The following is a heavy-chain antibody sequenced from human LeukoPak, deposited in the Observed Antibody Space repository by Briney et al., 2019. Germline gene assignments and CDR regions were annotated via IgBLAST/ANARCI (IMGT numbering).Heavy chain of an antibody. Sequence: GGSLRLSCAAPGFTFSSYGMNWVRQAPGKGLEWVSSISSSSSYIYYADSVKGRFTISRDNAKNSLYLQMNSLRAEDTAVYYCARDKASSSWRDAFDIWGQGTMVTVSS. CDR2: ISSSSSYI. CDR1: GFTFSSYG. CDR3: ARDKASSSWRDAFDI. D-gene: IGHD6-13*01. V-gene: IGHV3-21*01. J-gene: IGHJ3*02.